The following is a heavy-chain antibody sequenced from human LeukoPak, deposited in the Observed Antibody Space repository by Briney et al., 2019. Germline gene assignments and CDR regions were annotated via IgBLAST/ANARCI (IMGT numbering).Heavy chain of an antibody. J-gene: IGHJ5*02. CDR2: MNANSGNT. CDR1: GYTFTSYD. V-gene: IGHV1-8*01. CDR3: ARGQFRYFDWLLQYNWFDP. Sequence: ASVKVSCKASGYTFTSYDINWVRQATGQGREWMGWMNANSGNTGYAQKFQGRLTMTRNTSISTPYTELSSLSSEDTAVYYCARGQFRYFDWLLQYNWFDPWGQGTLVTVSS. D-gene: IGHD3-9*01.